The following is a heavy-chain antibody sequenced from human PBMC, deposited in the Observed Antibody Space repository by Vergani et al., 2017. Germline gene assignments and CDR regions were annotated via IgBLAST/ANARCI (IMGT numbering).Heavy chain of an antibody. J-gene: IGHJ4*02. CDR3: ARDRVIGAAAVYYFDY. V-gene: IGHV1-69*11. D-gene: IGHD6-13*01. Sequence: QVQLVQSGAEVKKPGSSVKVSCKASGGTFSSYAISWVRQAPGQGLEWMGRISAYNGNTNYAQKFQGRVTITADESTSTAYMELSSLRSEDTAVYYCARDRVIGAAAVYYFDYWGQGTLVTVSS. CDR2: ISAYNGNT. CDR1: GGTFSSYA.